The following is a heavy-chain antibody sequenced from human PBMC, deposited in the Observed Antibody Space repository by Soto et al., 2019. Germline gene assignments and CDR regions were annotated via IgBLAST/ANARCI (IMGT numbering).Heavy chain of an antibody. CDR1: GFTFDDYA. Sequence: PGGSLRLSCAASGFTFDDYAMHWVRQAPGKGLEWVSGISWNSGSIGYADSVKGRFTISRDNAKNSLYLQMNSLRAEDTALYYCAKEYYDFWSGDPPSYYYYGMDVWGQGTTVTVSS. V-gene: IGHV3-9*01. J-gene: IGHJ6*02. CDR3: AKEYYDFWSGDPPSYYYYGMDV. D-gene: IGHD3-3*01. CDR2: ISWNSGSI.